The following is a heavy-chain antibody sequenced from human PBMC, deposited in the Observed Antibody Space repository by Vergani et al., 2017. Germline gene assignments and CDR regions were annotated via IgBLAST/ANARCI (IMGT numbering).Heavy chain of an antibody. CDR3: ASVGGNDAFDF. J-gene: IGHJ3*01. Sequence: QVQLQESGPGLVKPSETLSLTCTVSGGAISSYYWSWIRQPPGKGLEWIGYIYYSGSTNYNPSLKSRVTTSVDTSQNQFSLKLSSVTAADTAVYYCASVGGNDAFDFWGQGTMVTVSS. V-gene: IGHV4-59*01. CDR1: GGAISSYY. CDR2: IYYSGST. D-gene: IGHD4-23*01.